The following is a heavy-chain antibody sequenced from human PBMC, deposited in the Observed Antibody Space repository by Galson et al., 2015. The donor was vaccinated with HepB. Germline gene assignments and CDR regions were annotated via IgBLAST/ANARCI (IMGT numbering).Heavy chain of an antibody. CDR3: ARIHCGGECPTPFHYYYYGMDV. J-gene: IGHJ6*02. V-gene: IGHV1-69*13. D-gene: IGHD2-21*01. CDR2: IIPSFGTS. Sequence: SVKVSCKASGDIFSDDGITWVRQAPGQGLEWMGGIIPSFGTSNYAQKFQGRVTITADESANTAYMVVSGLTSEDTAVYYCARIHCGGECPTPFHYYYYGMDVWGQGTTVTVSS. CDR1: GDIFSDDG.